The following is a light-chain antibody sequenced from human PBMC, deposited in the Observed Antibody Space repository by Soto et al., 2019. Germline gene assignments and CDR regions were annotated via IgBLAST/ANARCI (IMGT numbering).Light chain of an antibody. J-gene: IGLJ3*02. Sequence: QSALTQPPSASGSPGQSVTISCTGTSSDVGGYNYVSWYQLHPGKAPKLIIYEVTKRPSGVPDRFSGSKSGNTASLTVSGLQPEDEADYYCSSYAGSWVFGGGTKVTVL. CDR2: EVT. V-gene: IGLV2-8*01. CDR3: SSYAGSWV. CDR1: SSDVGGYNY.